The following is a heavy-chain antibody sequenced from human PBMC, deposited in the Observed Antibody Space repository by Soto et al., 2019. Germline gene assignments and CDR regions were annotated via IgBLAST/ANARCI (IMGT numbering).Heavy chain of an antibody. V-gene: IGHV3-66*01. J-gene: IGHJ3*02. Sequence: GGSLRLSCAASGFTVSSNYMSWVRQAPGKGLEWVSVIYSGGSTYYADSVKGRFTISRDNSTNTLYLQMNSLRAEDTAVYYCARAYYYGSGSPFAIDIWGQGTRVTVSS. CDR1: GFTVSSNY. CDR2: IYSGGST. D-gene: IGHD3-10*01. CDR3: ARAYYYGSGSPFAIDI.